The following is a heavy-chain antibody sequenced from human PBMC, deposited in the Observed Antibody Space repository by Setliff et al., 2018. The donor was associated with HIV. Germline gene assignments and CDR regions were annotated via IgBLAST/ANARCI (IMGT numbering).Heavy chain of an antibody. Sequence: SETLSLTCAVFGGSFSDFYWSWIRQPPGKGLEWIGEISYSGSTVYNPSLKSRVTMSVDASKNLVSLNLNSVTAADTAIYYCVRDDYGYNGKGFDYWGPGTLVTVSS. V-gene: IGHV4-34*01. CDR3: VRDDYGYNGKGFDY. CDR1: GGSFSDFY. CDR2: ISYSGST. D-gene: IGHD4-17*01. J-gene: IGHJ4*02.